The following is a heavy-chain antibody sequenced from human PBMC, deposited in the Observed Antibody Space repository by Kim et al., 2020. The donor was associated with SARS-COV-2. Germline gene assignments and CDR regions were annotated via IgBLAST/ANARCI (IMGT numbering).Heavy chain of an antibody. V-gene: IGHV3-23*01. D-gene: IGHD3-3*01. Sequence: GGSLRLSCAASGFTFSSYAMSWVRQAPGKGLEWVSAISGNGGSTYYADSVKGRFTISRDNSKNTLYLQMNSLRAEDTAVYYCAKDPRTYYDFWSAVSPPWFDPWGQGTLVTVSS. CDR3: AKDPRTYYDFWSAVSPPWFDP. CDR1: GFTFSSYA. CDR2: ISGNGGST. J-gene: IGHJ5*02.